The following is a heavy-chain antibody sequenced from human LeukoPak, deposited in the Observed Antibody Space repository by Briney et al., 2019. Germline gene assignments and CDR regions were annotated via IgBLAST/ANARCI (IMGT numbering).Heavy chain of an antibody. D-gene: IGHD1-26*01. V-gene: IGHV1-2*06. J-gene: IGHJ4*02. CDR3: AKEPYSGSIFDS. CDR1: GYTFTGYY. Sequence: WASVKVSFTASGYTFTGYYMHWVRQAPGQGLEWMGRINPNSGGTNYAQKFQGRVTMTRDTSISTAYMELSRLRSDDTAVYYCAKEPYSGSIFDSWGQGTLVTVSS. CDR2: INPNSGGT.